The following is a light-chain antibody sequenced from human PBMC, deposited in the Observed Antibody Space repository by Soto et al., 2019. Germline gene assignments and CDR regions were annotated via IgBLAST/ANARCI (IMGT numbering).Light chain of an antibody. CDR1: QSVSSSY. Sequence: PGERVTLSCRASQSVSSSYLTWYQQKPGQAPRLLIYGASTRATSIPARFSGSGSGTKFTLTIASLQPDDFAVFYCQHYDSLPITFGQGTRLEIK. J-gene: IGKJ5*01. CDR3: QHYDSLPIT. V-gene: IGKV3D-7*01. CDR2: GAS.